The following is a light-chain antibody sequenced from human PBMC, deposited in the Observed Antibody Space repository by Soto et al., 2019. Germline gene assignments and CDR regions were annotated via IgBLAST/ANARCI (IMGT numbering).Light chain of an antibody. J-gene: IGLJ1*01. Sequence: QSVLTQPASVSGSPGQSITISCTGTSSEVGGYNYVSWYQQHPGKAPKLIIYDVSNRPSGVSNRFSGSKSGNTASLTIFGLQAEDEADYYCNSYTTSSTPGYVFGTGTKVTVL. CDR2: DVS. CDR1: SSEVGGYNY. V-gene: IGLV2-14*01. CDR3: NSYTTSSTPGYV.